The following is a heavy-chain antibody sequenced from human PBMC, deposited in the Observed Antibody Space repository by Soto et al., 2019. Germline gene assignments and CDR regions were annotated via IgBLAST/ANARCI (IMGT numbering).Heavy chain of an antibody. CDR2: SSATGSGR. CDR3: AKDRRAGGNYGFYSDF. J-gene: IGHJ4*02. D-gene: IGHD1-7*01. Sequence: PGGSRRLSCGASGFTFSSYGMTGVGQAPGKGLEWVSFSSATGSGRYYADSVKGRFTISRDNSKNTLYLQMSSLRADDTAVYYCAKDRRAGGNYGFYSDFWGQGALVTVSS. V-gene: IGHV3-23*01. CDR1: GFTFSSYG.